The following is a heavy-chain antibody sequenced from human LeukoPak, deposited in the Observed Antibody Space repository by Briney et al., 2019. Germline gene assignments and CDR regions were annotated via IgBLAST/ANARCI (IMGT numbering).Heavy chain of an antibody. CDR1: GGSFSGYY. J-gene: IGHJ5*02. D-gene: IGHD1-26*01. V-gene: IGHV4-34*01. Sequence: PSETLSLTCAVYGGSFSGYYWSWIRQPPGKGLEWIGEINHSGSTNYNPSLKSRVTISVDTSKIQFSLKLSSVTAADTAVYYCASGLVGAFLAWGQGTLVTVSS. CDR2: INHSGST. CDR3: ASGLVGAFLA.